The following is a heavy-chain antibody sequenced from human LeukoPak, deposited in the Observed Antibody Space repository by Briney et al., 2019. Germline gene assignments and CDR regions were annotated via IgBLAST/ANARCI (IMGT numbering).Heavy chain of an antibody. CDR1: GYIFTSYA. CDR3: ARNIGAVADGGDY. CDR2: INAGNGNT. Sequence: ASVKVSCKASGYIFTSYALRWVRQAPGQRLEWMGWINAGNGNTKYSQKFQGRVTITRDTSASTAYMELSSLRSEDTALYYCARNIGAVADGGDYWGQGTLVTISS. V-gene: IGHV1-3*01. D-gene: IGHD6-19*01. J-gene: IGHJ4*02.